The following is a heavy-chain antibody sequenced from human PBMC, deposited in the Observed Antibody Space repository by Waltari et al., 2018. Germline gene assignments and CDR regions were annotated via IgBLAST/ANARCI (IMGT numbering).Heavy chain of an antibody. Sequence: EGQLVESGGGLVQPGGSMKISCAASGSTFRSFWMHWVRQVPGQGRVWVSRINSDGSDTSYADSVRGRFTVSRDNAKNMAYLQMNSLRAEDTAIYYCTRDSPSWIWGQGTMVSVSS. J-gene: IGHJ3*02. CDR2: INSDGSDT. CDR3: TRDSPSWI. V-gene: IGHV3-74*01. CDR1: GSTFRSFW.